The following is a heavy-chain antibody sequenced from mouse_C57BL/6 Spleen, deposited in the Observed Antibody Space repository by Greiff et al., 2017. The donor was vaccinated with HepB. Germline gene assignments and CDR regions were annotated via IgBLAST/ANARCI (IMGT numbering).Heavy chain of an antibody. Sequence: VKLVESGAELARPGASVKLSCKASGYTFTSYGISWVKQRTGQGLEWIGEIYPRSGNTYYNEKFKGKATLTADKSSSTAYMELRSLTSEDSAVYFCARVTTVVGDYWGQGTTLTVSS. CDR3: ARVTTVVGDY. V-gene: IGHV1-81*01. CDR2: IYPRSGNT. D-gene: IGHD1-1*01. J-gene: IGHJ2*01. CDR1: GYTFTSYG.